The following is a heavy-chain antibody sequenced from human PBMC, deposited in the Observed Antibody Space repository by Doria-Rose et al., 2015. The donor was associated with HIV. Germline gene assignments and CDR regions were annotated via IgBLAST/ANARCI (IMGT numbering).Heavy chain of an antibody. CDR3: ARGLLRGGWNDVDYYYGMDV. V-gene: IGHV4-34*01. CDR1: GGSFSGYY. D-gene: IGHD1-1*01. Sequence: QVQLQESGAGLVKPSETLSLTCAVFGGSFSGYYWSWIRQRPGKGLERSGEIDHRGSTNSKTSLKSRVTISLDTSKSLFSLKLSSVTAADTAVYYCARGLLRGGWNDVDYYYGMDVWGQGTTVTVSS. CDR2: IDHRGST. J-gene: IGHJ6*02.